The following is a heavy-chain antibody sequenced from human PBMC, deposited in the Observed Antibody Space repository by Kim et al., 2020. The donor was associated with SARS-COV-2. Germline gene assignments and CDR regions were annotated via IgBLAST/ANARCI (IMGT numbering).Heavy chain of an antibody. D-gene: IGHD2-2*01. V-gene: IGHV1-46*01. CDR1: GYTFTSYY. J-gene: IGHJ6*02. Sequence: ASVKVSCKASGYTFTSYYMHWVRQAPGQGLEWMGIINPSGGSTSYAQKFQGRVTMTRDTSTSTVYMELSSLRSEDTAVYYCARDPAPYCSSTSCYDAFYYYGMDVWGQGTTVTVSS. CDR3: ARDPAPYCSSTSCYDAFYYYGMDV. CDR2: INPSGGST.